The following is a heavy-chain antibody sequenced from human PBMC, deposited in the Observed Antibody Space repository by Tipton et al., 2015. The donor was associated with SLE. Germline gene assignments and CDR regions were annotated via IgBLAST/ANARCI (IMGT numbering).Heavy chain of an antibody. CDR2: IYTSGST. J-gene: IGHJ5*02. V-gene: IGHV4-61*02. Sequence: TLSLTCTVSGGSISSGSYYWSWIRQPAGKGLEWIGRIYTSGSTNYNPSLKSRVTISVDTSKNQFSLKLSSVTAADTAVYYCARDTIAAAGKWFDPWGQGTLVTVSS. CDR3: ARDTIAAAGKWFDP. CDR1: GGSISSGSYY. D-gene: IGHD6-13*01.